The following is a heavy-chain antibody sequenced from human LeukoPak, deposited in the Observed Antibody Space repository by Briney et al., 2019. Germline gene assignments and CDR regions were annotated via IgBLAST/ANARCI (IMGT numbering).Heavy chain of an antibody. CDR2: ISSSSSYI. CDR1: GFTFSSYS. D-gene: IGHD6-19*01. V-gene: IGHV3-21*01. J-gene: IGHJ4*02. CDR3: ARTIAVAGSDY. Sequence: GGSLRLSCAASGFTFSSYSMNWVRQAPGKGLKWVSSISSSSSYIYYADSVKGRFTISRDNAKNSLYLQMNSLRAEDTAVYYCARTIAVAGSDYWGQGTLVTVSS.